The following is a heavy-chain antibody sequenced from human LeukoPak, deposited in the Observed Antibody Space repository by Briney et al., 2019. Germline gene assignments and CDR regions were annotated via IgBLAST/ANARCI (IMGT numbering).Heavy chain of an antibody. V-gene: IGHV4-30-2*01. J-gene: IGHJ6*04. D-gene: IGHD3-10*01. CDR2: NYHSGST. Sequence: SETPSLTRAVSCGSLSSGGYSWGWVREPPRKGPEWIGDNYHSGSTYYNPSLKSRVTISVDRSKNQFSLKLSSVTAADTAVYYCARGSYGSGSYYYYGMDVWGKGTTVTVSS. CDR1: CGSLSSGGYS. CDR3: ARGSYGSGSYYYYGMDV.